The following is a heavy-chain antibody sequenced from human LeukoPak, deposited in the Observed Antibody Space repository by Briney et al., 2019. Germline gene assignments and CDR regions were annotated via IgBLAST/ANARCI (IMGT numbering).Heavy chain of an antibody. J-gene: IGHJ4*02. CDR3: AKGKIPPGGFHFDY. CDR1: GFTFSRFW. D-gene: IGHD5-12*01. CDR2: IYSGGST. V-gene: IGHV3-53*01. Sequence: PGGSLRLSCAASGFTFSRFWMNWVRRAPGKGLEWVSVIYSGGSTYYADSVKGRFTISRDNSKNTLYLQMNSLRAEDTAVYYCAKGKIPPGGFHFDYWGQGTLVTVSS.